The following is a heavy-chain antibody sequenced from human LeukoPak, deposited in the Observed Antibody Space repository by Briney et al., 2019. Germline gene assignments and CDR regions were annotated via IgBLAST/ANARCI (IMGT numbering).Heavy chain of an antibody. D-gene: IGHD1-1*01. CDR1: GFTFSSYW. V-gene: IGHV3-74*01. Sequence: HSGGSLRLSCAASGFTFSSYWMHWVRQAPGKGLVWVSRINSDGSSTTSADSVKGRFTISRDNAENTLYLQMNSLRAEDTAVYFCARGNAHAFDIWGQGTMVTVSS. CDR2: INSDGSST. J-gene: IGHJ3*02. CDR3: ARGNAHAFDI.